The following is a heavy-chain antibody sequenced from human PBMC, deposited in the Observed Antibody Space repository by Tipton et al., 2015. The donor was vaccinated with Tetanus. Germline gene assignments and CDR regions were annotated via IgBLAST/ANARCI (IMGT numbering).Heavy chain of an antibody. CDR1: GGSFSSFY. D-gene: IGHD4-17*01. Sequence: TLSLTCAVSGGSFSSFYWNWIRQPPGKGLEWIGYSYASGSNYYNPSLKSRLTISVHGSKNQFSLKLSSMTAADTAVYYCARGGDPGYFDFWGQGILVTVSS. V-gene: IGHV4-30-2*01. CDR3: ARGGDPGYFDF. J-gene: IGHJ4*02. CDR2: SYASGSN.